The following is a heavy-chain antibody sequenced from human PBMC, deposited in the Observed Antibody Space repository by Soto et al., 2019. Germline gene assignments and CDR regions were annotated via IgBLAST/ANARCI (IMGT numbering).Heavy chain of an antibody. Sequence: QVQLVESGGGLVKSGGSLRLSCAASGFTFSDYYMSWIRQAPGKGLAWVSYISGSGSTMYYGDSVKGRFTTSRDNAKNSLYLQMNNLRAEDTAVYYCATGGDWTPSRYWGQGTLVTVSS. CDR3: ATGGDWTPSRY. V-gene: IGHV3-11*01. D-gene: IGHD2-21*02. CDR1: GFTFSDYY. CDR2: ISGSGSTM. J-gene: IGHJ4*02.